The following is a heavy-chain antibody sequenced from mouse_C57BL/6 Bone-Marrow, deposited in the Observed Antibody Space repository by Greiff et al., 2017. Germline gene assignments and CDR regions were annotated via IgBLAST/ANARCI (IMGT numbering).Heavy chain of an antibody. CDR2: ISYDGSN. V-gene: IGHV3-6*01. Sequence: EVKLVESGPGLVKPSQSLSLTCSVTGYSITSGYYWNWIRQFPGNKLEWMGYISYDGSNNYNPSLKNRISITRDTSKNQFFLKLNSVTTEDTATYYCARDEGMSNYNYFDYWGQGTTLTVSS. J-gene: IGHJ2*01. D-gene: IGHD2-5*01. CDR1: GYSITSGYY. CDR3: ARDEGMSNYNYFDY.